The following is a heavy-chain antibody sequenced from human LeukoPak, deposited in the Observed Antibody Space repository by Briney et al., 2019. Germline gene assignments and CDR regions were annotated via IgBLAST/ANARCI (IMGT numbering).Heavy chain of an antibody. CDR1: GYTFTNHW. Sequence: GESLKISCKGSGYTFTNHWIGWVRQLPGKGLEWMGMIWPDDSNIKYSPSFQGQVTISADKSIRTVYLQWNSLKASDTAIYCCARDGTRGYNYDYWGQGTLVTVSS. CDR2: IWPDDSNI. D-gene: IGHD1-1*01. V-gene: IGHV5-51*01. CDR3: ARDGTRGYNYDY. J-gene: IGHJ4*02.